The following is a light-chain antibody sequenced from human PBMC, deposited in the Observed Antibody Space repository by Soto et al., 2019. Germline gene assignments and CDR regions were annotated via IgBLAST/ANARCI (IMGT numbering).Light chain of an antibody. V-gene: IGLV1-44*01. J-gene: IGLJ3*02. CDR2: SNG. CDR1: SSNIGSNT. CDR3: AAWDDSLNGHWV. Sequence: QSVLTQPPSASGTAGQRVTLSCSGSSSNIGSNTVNWYQQLPGTAPKLLIYSNGQRPSGVPYRFSGSKSGTSASRAISGLQSEDEADYYCAAWDDSLNGHWVFGGGTKLTVL.